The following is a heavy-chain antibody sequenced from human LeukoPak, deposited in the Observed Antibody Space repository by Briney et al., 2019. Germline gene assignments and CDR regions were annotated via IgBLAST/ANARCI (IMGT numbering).Heavy chain of an antibody. Sequence: SETPSLTCTVSGGSISSSNCYWGWIRQPPGKGLEWIASFYYSGNSYYNPSLKSRVTVSVDTSNNQFSLRVSSVTAADTAVYYCARHIDTSGYYKHRDYWGQGTLVTVSS. CDR1: GGSISSSNCY. J-gene: IGHJ4*02. CDR2: FYYSGNS. CDR3: ARHIDTSGYYKHRDY. D-gene: IGHD3-22*01. V-gene: IGHV4-39*01.